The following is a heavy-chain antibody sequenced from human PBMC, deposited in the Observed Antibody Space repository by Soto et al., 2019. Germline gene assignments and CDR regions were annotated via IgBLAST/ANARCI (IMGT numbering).Heavy chain of an antibody. D-gene: IGHD1-26*01. CDR1: GFTFSSYA. V-gene: IGHV3-23*01. J-gene: IGHJ4*02. Sequence: EVQLLESGGGLVQPGGSLRLSCAASGFTFSSYAMSWVRQAPAKGLEWVSAISGSGGSTYYADSVKGRFTISRDNSKNTLSLQMNSLRAEDTAVYHCAKGRQWELPLDYWGQGTLVTVSS. CDR2: ISGSGGST. CDR3: AKGRQWELPLDY.